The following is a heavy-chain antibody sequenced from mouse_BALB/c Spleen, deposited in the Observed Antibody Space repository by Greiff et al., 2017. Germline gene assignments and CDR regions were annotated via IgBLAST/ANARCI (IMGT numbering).Heavy chain of an antibody. D-gene: IGHD2-14*01. CDR2: ISSGGSYT. CDR1: GFTFSSYA. CDR3: AREEVRRGGNFDY. V-gene: IGHV5-9-3*01. J-gene: IGHJ2*01. Sequence: EVQVVESGGGLVKPGGSLKLSCAASGFTFSSYAMSWVRQTPEKRLEWVATISSGGSYTYYPDSVKGRFTISRDNAKNTLYLQMSSLRSEDTAMYYCAREEVRRGGNFDYWGQGTTLTVSS.